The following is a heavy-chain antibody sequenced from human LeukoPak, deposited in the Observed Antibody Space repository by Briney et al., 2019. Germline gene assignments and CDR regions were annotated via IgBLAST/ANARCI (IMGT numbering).Heavy chain of an antibody. D-gene: IGHD3-3*01. CDR1: GFTFSSYS. Sequence: GGSLRLSCAASGFTFSSYSMNWVRQAPGKGLEWVSSISSSSSYIYYADSVKGRFTISRDNAKNSLYLQMNSLRAEDTAVYYCAIKRGYDFWSGYYTPFDYWGQGTLVTVSS. V-gene: IGHV3-21*04. CDR2: ISSSSSYI. J-gene: IGHJ4*02. CDR3: AIKRGYDFWSGYYTPFDY.